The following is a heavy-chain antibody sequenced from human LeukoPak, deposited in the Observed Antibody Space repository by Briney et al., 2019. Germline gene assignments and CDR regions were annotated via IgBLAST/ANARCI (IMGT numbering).Heavy chain of an antibody. J-gene: IGHJ4*02. D-gene: IGHD5/OR15-5a*01. Sequence: ASVKVSCKASGYTFIDYYMYWVRQAPGQGPEWMGWISPNSGGTKYAQKFQGRVTMTRDMSITTVYMELSRLKSDDTAVYYCARGSTLDYWGQGTLVTVSS. V-gene: IGHV1-2*02. CDR3: ARGSTLDY. CDR2: ISPNSGGT. CDR1: GYTFIDYY.